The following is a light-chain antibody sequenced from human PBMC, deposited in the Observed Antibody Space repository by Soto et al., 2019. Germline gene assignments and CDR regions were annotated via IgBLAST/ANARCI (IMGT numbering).Light chain of an antibody. CDR1: QDVSQW. J-gene: IGKJ2*01. CDR2: KAS. Sequence: DIQMTQSPSTLSASVGDRVIITCRASQDVSQWLAWYQQKPGKAPKLLIYKASQLESGVPSRFSGRGSGTEFTLTLRDLQPDDFATYFCQQYDSDSYTFGQGTKLDIK. CDR3: QQYDSDSYT. V-gene: IGKV1-5*03.